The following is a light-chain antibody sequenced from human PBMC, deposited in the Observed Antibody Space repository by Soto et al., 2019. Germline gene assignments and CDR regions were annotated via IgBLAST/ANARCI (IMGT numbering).Light chain of an antibody. V-gene: IGLV2-14*01. CDR3: SSYTARKTVV. J-gene: IGLJ2*01. Sequence: QSALTQPASVSGSPGQSITISCTGTSSDVGRYNFVSWHQQHPDKAPKLIIFDVSNRPSGVSNRFSGSKSGDTASLTISGLQAEDEADYYCSSYTARKTVVFGGGTKVTVL. CDR2: DVS. CDR1: SSDVGRYNF.